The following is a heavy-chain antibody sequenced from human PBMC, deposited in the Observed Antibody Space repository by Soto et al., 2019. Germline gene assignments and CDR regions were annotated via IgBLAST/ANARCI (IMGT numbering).Heavy chain of an antibody. CDR2: IYWNDDE. V-gene: IGHV2-5*01. Sequence: QITLKESGPPVVKPTQTLTLTCTISGFSLNAGGVGVGWVRQTPGKALEWLAFIYWNDDERYSPSLKTRLTITKDTSKNQVVLTMTNMDPVDTGTYYCAHNPFWSGSQDWYDPWGQGTPVTVSP. D-gene: IGHD3-3*01. CDR3: AHNPFWSGSQDWYDP. CDR1: GFSLNAGGVG. J-gene: IGHJ5*02.